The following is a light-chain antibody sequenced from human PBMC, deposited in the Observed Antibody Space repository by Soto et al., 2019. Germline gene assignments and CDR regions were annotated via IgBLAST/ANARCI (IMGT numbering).Light chain of an antibody. CDR3: ATWDDSLSGPVE. J-gene: IGLJ2*01. CDR2: RNT. CDR1: RSNIGSNP. Sequence: QPVLTQPPSASGTPGQRVTISCSGTRSNIGSNPVYWYQHLPGTAPKLLIYRNTQRPSGVPDRFSGSKSGTSASLAIRGLRSEDEGDYYCATWDDSLSGPVEFGGGTQLTVL. V-gene: IGLV1-47*01.